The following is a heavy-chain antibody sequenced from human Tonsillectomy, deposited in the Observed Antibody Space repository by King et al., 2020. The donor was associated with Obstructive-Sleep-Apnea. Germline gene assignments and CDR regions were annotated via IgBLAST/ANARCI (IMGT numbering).Heavy chain of an antibody. V-gene: IGHV3-11*01. CDR2: IRSIGSMK. J-gene: IGHJ4*02. CDR1: GFTFSDYY. Sequence: VQLVESGGGLVKPGGSLRLSCAASGFTFSDYYMTWIRQAPGKGLEWVSYIRSIGSMKYYADSVKGRFIISRDNAKKSLYLQMNSLRAEDTAVYYCASSSGYFDYWGQGTLVTVSS. D-gene: IGHD3-22*01. CDR3: ASSSGYFDY.